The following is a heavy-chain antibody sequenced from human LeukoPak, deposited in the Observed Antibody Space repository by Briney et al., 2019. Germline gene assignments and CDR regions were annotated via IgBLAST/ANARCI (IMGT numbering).Heavy chain of an antibody. CDR3: ARDRVGDSDAFDV. V-gene: IGHV3-7*01. D-gene: IGHD2-21*01. CDR1: GYRFSNNW. Sequence: GGPLRLSCAASGYRFSNNWMSWVRQAPGKGLEWVANIKQDGSEKYYVDSVKGRFTISRDNAKSSLYLQMSSLRAEDTAIYYCARDRVGDSDAFDVWGQGTVVTVSS. CDR2: IKQDGSEK. J-gene: IGHJ3*01.